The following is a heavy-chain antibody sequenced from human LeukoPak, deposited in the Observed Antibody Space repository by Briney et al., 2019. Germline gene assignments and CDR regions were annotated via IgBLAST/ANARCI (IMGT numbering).Heavy chain of an antibody. D-gene: IGHD6-13*01. J-gene: IGHJ4*02. CDR1: GGSISSSSYY. V-gene: IGHV4-39*07. CDR2: IYYSGRT. CDR3: ARDLHSSSWYDGFDY. Sequence: PSETVSLTCTVSGGSISSSSYYWGWIRQPPGKGLECIGSIYYSGRTYYTPSLKSRVTISVDTSKNQFSLKVSSVTAADTAVYYCARDLHSSSWYDGFDYWGQGTLVTVSS.